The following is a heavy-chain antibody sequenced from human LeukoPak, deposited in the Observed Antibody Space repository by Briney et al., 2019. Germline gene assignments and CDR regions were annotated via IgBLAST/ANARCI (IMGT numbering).Heavy chain of an antibody. CDR2: ISSSSFKI. CDR3: VRDPSYGSSWYYYMDV. CDR1: GFTFVRYA. J-gene: IGHJ6*03. V-gene: IGHV3-48*04. D-gene: IGHD6-13*01. Sequence: PGGSLRLSCAASGFTFVRYAMNWVRQAPGKGLEWVSYISSSSFKIGYADSVKGRFTISRDNSKNSLYLQVDSLRVEDTAVYYCVRDPSYGSSWYYYMDVWGKGTTVTVSS.